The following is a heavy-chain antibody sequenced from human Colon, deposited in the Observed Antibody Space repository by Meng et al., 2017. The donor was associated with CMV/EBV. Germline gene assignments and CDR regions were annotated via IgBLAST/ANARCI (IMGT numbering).Heavy chain of an antibody. CDR3: TGDIVL. V-gene: IGHV1-18*01. CDR1: GYTFTSHG. CDR2: ISAYNGDT. D-gene: IGHD2-15*01. J-gene: IGHJ4*02. Sequence: QVQLVQSGAEVTKPGASVEVSCKASGYTFTSHGISWARQAPGQGLEWMGWISAYNGDTNYEQKFQGRVTMTTDRSTSTVYMELSSLRSEDTAMYYCTGDIVLWGQGTLVTVSS.